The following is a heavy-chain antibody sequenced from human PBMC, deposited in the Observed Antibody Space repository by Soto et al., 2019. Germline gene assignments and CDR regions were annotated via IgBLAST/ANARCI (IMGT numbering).Heavy chain of an antibody. V-gene: IGHV4-61*01. CDR3: VRESYGSGSYRGVDY. CDR1: GGSVSSGSYY. J-gene: IGHJ4*02. Sequence: SETLSLTCTVSGGSVSSGSYYWSWIRQPPGKGLEWIGYIYYSGSTNYNPSPKSRVTISVDTSKNQFSLKLSSVTAADTAVYYCVRESYGSGSYRGVDYWGQGTLVTVSS. CDR2: IYYSGST. D-gene: IGHD3-10*01.